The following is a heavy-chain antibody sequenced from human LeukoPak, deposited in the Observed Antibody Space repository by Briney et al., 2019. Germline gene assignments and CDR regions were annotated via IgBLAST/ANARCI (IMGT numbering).Heavy chain of an antibody. CDR2: IYTSGST. D-gene: IGHD6-13*01. J-gene: IGHJ4*02. CDR1: GGSISSYY. CDR3: ARDRCSSSWYCTFDY. Sequence: SETLSLTCTVSGGSISSYYWSWIRQPAGKGLEWIGRIYTSGSTNYNPSLKSRVSMSVDTSKNQFSLKLSSVTAADTAVYYCARDRCSSSWYCTFDYWGQGTLVTVSS. V-gene: IGHV4-4*07.